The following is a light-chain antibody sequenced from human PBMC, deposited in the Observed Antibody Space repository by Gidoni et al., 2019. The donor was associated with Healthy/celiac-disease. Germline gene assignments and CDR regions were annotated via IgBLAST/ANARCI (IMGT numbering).Light chain of an antibody. CDR1: QRVSSY. CDR2: DAS. J-gene: IGKJ4*01. CDR3: QQRSNWPPGLT. V-gene: IGKV3-11*01. Sequence: DIVLTQSPATLSLSPGERATLSCRASQRVSSYLAWYQQKPGQAPRLLIYDASNRATGIPARFSGSGAGTDFTLTISSLEPEDFAVYYCQQRSNWPPGLTFXGXTKVEIK.